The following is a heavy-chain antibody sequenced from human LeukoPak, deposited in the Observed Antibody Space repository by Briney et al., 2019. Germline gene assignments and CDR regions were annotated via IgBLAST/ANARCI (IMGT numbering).Heavy chain of an antibody. CDR2: INPSGGST. Sequence: ASVKVSCKASGYTFTNYYMHWVRQAPGQGLEWMGIINPSGGSTSYAQKFQGRVTMTRDTSTSTVYMDLSSLRSEDTAVYYCARATIQTTAAAAPDPWGQGTLVNVSS. J-gene: IGHJ5*02. CDR3: ARATIQTTAAAAPDP. CDR1: GYTFTNYY. V-gene: IGHV1-46*01. D-gene: IGHD2-2*01.